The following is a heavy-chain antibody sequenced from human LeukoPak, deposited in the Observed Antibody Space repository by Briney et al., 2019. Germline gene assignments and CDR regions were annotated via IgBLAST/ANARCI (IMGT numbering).Heavy chain of an antibody. Sequence: GGSLRLSCAASGFTFSSYWMSWVRQAPGKGLEWVANIKQDGSEKYYVDSVKGRFTISRDNAENSLYLEMNSLRVEDTAIYYCVRDRGSYRPIDYWGQGTLVTVSS. D-gene: IGHD1-26*01. J-gene: IGHJ4*02. CDR2: IKQDGSEK. CDR3: VRDRGSYRPIDY. CDR1: GFTFSSYW. V-gene: IGHV3-7*01.